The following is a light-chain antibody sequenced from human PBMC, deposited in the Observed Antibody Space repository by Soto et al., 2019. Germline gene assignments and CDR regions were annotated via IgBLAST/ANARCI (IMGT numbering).Light chain of an antibody. CDR2: SAS. V-gene: IGKV3-15*01. CDR1: QSIASN. Sequence: EIVMTQSPATLPVSPGESATLSCRASQSIASNLAWYQQQPGQDPMLLIHSASSTVTGIPPRFSGSGSGTEFTLTNSSLQSEDFAVYYCQQHNHWPSFGQGTNLEIK. CDR3: QQHNHWPS. J-gene: IGKJ2*01.